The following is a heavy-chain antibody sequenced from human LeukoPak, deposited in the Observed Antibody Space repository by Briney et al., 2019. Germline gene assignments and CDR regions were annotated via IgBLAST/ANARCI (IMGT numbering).Heavy chain of an antibody. CDR2: ISSRSSIT. D-gene: IGHD3-10*01. CDR1: GFTFSTYS. J-gene: IGHJ4*02. Sequence: GGSLRLSCAASGFTFSTYSMNWVRQAPGKGLEWVSFISSRSSITYYADSVKGRFTISRDNAKNSLYLQMNSLRAEDTAVYYCAVCYYGSGSSLPYFDYWGQGTLVTVSS. CDR3: AVCYYGSGSSLPYFDY. V-gene: IGHV3-48*01.